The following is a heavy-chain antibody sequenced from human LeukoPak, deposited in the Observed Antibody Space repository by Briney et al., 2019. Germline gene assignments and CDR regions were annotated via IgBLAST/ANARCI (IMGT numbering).Heavy chain of an antibody. Sequence: GGSLRLSCAASGFTFSSYWMSWVRQAPGKGLEWVANIKQDGSEKYYVDSVKGRFTISRDNAKNSLYLQMNSLRAEDTAVYYCARNRGYSYANFDYWGQGTLVTVSS. CDR2: IKQDGSEK. J-gene: IGHJ4*02. V-gene: IGHV3-7*01. CDR1: GFTFSSYW. CDR3: ARNRGYSYANFDY. D-gene: IGHD5-18*01.